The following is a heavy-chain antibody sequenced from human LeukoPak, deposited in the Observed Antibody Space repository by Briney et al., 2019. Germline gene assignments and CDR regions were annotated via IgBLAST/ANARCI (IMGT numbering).Heavy chain of an antibody. J-gene: IGHJ4*02. Sequence: ASVKVSCKVSGYTLTELSMHWVRQAPGKGLEWMGGFDPEDGETIYAQKFQGRVTMTEDTSTDTAYMELSSLRSEDTGLYYCTRDPPRDSWEPSWDYWGQGTLITVSA. CDR2: FDPEDGET. V-gene: IGHV1-24*01. CDR1: GYTLTELS. CDR3: TRDPPRDSWEPSWDY. D-gene: IGHD1-26*01.